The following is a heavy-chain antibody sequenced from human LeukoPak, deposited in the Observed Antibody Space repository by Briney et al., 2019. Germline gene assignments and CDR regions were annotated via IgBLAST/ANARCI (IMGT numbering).Heavy chain of an antibody. Sequence: PGGSLRLSCEASGFTVSSTHMVWVRQAPGKGLEWVSVTYTGGNSYYAGSVQGRFNISRDISKNTLYLQMNNLRAEDSALYYCARGGRGSAAVVAPRSFDIWGQGTMVTVSS. J-gene: IGHJ3*02. CDR1: GFTVSSTH. D-gene: IGHD3-22*01. CDR2: TYTGGNS. CDR3: ARGGRGSAAVVAPRSFDI. V-gene: IGHV3-53*01.